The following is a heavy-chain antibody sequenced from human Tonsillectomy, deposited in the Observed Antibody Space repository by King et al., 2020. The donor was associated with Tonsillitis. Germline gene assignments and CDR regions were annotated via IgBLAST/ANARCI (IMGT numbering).Heavy chain of an antibody. J-gene: IGHJ2*01. CDR2: IAYDASYE. Sequence: VQLVESGGGVVQPGRSLRLSCAASGFTFSNYDMHWVRQAPGKGLEWVALIAYDASYENYADSVKGRFAISRDNSKNTLYLEMNSLRVEDTAVYYCAKEGIGLSDWYFDLWGRGTLVTVSS. V-gene: IGHV3-30*18. CDR3: AKEGIGLSDWYFDL. CDR1: GFTFSNYD. D-gene: IGHD3-16*01.